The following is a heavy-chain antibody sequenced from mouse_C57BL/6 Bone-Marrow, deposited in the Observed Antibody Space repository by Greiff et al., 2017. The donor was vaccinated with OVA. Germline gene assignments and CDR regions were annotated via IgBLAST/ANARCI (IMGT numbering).Heavy chain of an antibody. CDR3: ARGPSYYGSRWFAY. Sequence: QVQLQQSGAELVRPGTSVKVSCKASGYAFTNYLIEWVKQRPGQGLEWIGVINPGSGGTTYNEKFKGKAPLTADKSSSTAYMQLSSLTSEDSAVYFRARGPSYYGSRWFAYWGQGTLVTVSA. CDR2: INPGSGGT. J-gene: IGHJ3*01. D-gene: IGHD1-1*01. V-gene: IGHV1-54*01. CDR1: GYAFTNYL.